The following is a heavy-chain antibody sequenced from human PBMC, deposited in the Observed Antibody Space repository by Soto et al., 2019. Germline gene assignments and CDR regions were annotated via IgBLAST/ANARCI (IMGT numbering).Heavy chain of an antibody. V-gene: IGHV1-69*02. D-gene: IGHD6-6*01. CDR3: ARAEYSSSSDFYYCMDV. J-gene: IGHJ6*03. CDR1: GGTFSSYT. CDR2: IIPILGIA. Sequence: ASVKVSCKASGGTFSSYTISWVRQAPGQGLEWMGRIIPILGIANYAQKFQGRVTITAYKSTSTAYMELSSLRSEDTAVYYCARAEYSSSSDFYYCMDVWGKGTTVTVSS.